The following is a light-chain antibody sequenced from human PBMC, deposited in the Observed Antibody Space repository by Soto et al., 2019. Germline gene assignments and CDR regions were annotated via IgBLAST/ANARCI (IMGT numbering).Light chain of an antibody. CDR2: AAS. Sequence: DIQMTQSPSSLSASVGDRVTISCRASQGISNYLAWYQQKPGEVPKLLIYAASTLQSGVPSRFSGSGSGTDFTLTISSLQPDDVATYYCQQFDSVPPFTFGPGTKVDLK. J-gene: IGKJ3*01. V-gene: IGKV1-27*01. CDR1: QGISNY. CDR3: QQFDSVPPFT.